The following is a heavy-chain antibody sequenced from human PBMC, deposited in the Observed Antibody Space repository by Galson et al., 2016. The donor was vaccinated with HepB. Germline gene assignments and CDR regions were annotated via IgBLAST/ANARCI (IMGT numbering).Heavy chain of an antibody. CDR3: VKDISEHINYFHYGFDV. CDR2: VSWNSASI. D-gene: IGHD4-11*01. Sequence: SLRLSCAASGFKFREYVMHWVRQAPGKGLEWVSSVSWNSASIGYADSVKGRFTISRDNAQNALYLQMNSLRAEDTASYYCVKDISEHINYFHYGFDVWGQGTTVTVSS. V-gene: IGHV3-9*01. J-gene: IGHJ6*02. CDR1: GFKFREYV.